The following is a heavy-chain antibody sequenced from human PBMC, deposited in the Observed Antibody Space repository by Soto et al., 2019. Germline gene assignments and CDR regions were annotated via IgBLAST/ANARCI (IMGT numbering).Heavy chain of an antibody. D-gene: IGHD2-15*01. V-gene: IGHV4-30-2*01. CDR1: GGSISSGGYS. J-gene: IGHJ4*02. CDR3: ARGQVVAAQH. Sequence: QLQLQESGSGLVKPSQTLSLTCAVTGGSISSGGYSWRWIRQPPGKGLEWIGYTYHSGSTYYNPSLKSRVTITVDRTKNQFSQKLSSVTAADTAVYYCARGQVVAAQHWGQGTLVTVSS. CDR2: TYHSGST.